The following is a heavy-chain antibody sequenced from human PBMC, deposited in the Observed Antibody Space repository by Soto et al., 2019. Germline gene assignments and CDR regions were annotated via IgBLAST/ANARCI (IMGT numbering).Heavy chain of an antibody. D-gene: IGHD1-26*01. CDR1: GFTFSSYA. CDR2: ISGSGGNA. CDR3: AKDGASGSYPPYYYFGMDV. J-gene: IGHJ6*02. V-gene: IGHV3-23*01. Sequence: EVQLLESGGGLVQPGGSLRLSCAASGFTFSSYAMSWVRQPPGKGLEWVSTISGSGGNAYYADSVKGRFSISRDNSKNTLRLQMNSLRADETAVYYCAKDGASGSYPPYYYFGMDVWGQGTTVTVSS.